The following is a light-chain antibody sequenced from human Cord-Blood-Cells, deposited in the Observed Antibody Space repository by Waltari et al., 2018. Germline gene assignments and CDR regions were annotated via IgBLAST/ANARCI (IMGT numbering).Light chain of an antibody. Sequence: QSALTQPASVSGSPGQSITISCTGTSSDVGGYNYVSWYQQPPGKAPKLMIYDVSTRPSGVSNRFCGSKSGNTASLTISGLQAEDEADYYCSSYTSSSTWVFGGGTKLTVL. J-gene: IGLJ3*02. CDR1: SSDVGGYNY. CDR3: SSYTSSSTWV. V-gene: IGLV2-14*01. CDR2: DVS.